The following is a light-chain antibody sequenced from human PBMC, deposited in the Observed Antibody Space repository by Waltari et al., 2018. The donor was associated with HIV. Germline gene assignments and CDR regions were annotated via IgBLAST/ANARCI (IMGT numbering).Light chain of an antibody. CDR2: AAS. CDR1: QNVNNRY. CDR3: HQYGNPPFT. V-gene: IGKV3-20*01. J-gene: IGKJ2*01. Sequence: DMVLTQSPGTLSLSPGERATLSCRASQNVNNRYLVWYQLKPGQPPRLLIYAASNRAPGIPARFSGRGSGTDFTLTITRLEPEDFAVYSCHQYGNPPFTFGQGSKLEI.